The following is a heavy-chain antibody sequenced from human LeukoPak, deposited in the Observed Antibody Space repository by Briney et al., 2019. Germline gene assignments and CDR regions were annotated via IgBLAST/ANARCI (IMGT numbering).Heavy chain of an antibody. J-gene: IGHJ4*02. CDR2: INKDGSEK. CDR1: RFTFTSYW. D-gene: IGHD3-3*01. CDR3: ARDRTGNNDFWSGYATFFDY. V-gene: IGHV3-7*01. Sequence: GGSLRLSRAASRFTFTSYWMSWVRQAPAKGLEWGAKINKDGSEKYYVDAAKGRFPNSRDNAKNSLYLQMNSLRAEDAAVYYCARDRTGNNDFWSGYATFFDYWAQGTLVTVSS.